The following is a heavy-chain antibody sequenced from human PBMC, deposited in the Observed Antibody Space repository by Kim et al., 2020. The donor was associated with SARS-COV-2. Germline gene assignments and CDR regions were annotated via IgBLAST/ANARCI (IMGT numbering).Heavy chain of an antibody. Sequence: GGSLRLSCVGSGFTFSSHGMTWFRQAPGKGLEWVANIKQDGREKYYVDSVEGRFTTSRDNAKNSLYLQMNSLRDEDTAVYYCVCLNYGILTPDYNVQHYYSYMGVGSKGTTVTVSS. CDR2: IKQDGREK. CDR1: GFTFSSHG. D-gene: IGHD3-9*01. CDR3: VCLNYGILTPDYNVQHYYSYMGV. V-gene: IGHV3-7*01. J-gene: IGHJ6*03.